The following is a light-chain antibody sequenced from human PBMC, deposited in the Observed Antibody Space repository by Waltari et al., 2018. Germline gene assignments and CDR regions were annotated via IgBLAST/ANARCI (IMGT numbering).Light chain of an antibody. Sequence: DIQMTQSPSTLSASVGDRVTIVCRASQSISSWLALYQQKSGKAPKLMSHKAASLESGVPTRVSGSGSGTEFTRTISSLQPDDFATYYCQQYSSDSTFGQGTKVEIK. V-gene: IGKV1-5*03. CDR2: KAA. CDR1: QSISSW. J-gene: IGKJ1*01. CDR3: QQYSSDST.